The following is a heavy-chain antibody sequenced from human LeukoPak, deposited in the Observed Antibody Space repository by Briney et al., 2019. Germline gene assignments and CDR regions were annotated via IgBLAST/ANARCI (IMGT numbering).Heavy chain of an antibody. CDR3: ARARSRSHIVVVVAATPEFPRRWFDP. CDR2: INHSGST. V-gene: IGHV4-34*01. D-gene: IGHD2-15*01. J-gene: IGHJ5*02. CDR1: GGSFSGYY. Sequence: PSETLSLTCAVYGGSFSGYYWSWIRQPPGKGLEWIGEINHSGSTNYNPSLKSRVTISVDTSKNQFSLKLSSVTAADTAVYYCARARSRSHIVVVVAATPEFPRRWFDPWGQGTLVTVSS.